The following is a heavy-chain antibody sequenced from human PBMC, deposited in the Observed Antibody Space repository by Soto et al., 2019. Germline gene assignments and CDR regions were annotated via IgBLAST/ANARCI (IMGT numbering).Heavy chain of an antibody. V-gene: IGHV1-2*04. J-gene: IGHJ6*02. CDR3: AREEYDFWSGYYRRRGMDV. CDR2: INPNSGGT. D-gene: IGHD3-3*01. CDR1: GYTFTGYY. Sequence: ASVKVSCKASGYTFTGYYMHWVRPAPGQGLEWMGWINPNSGGTNYAQKFQGWVTMTRDTSISTAYMELSRLRSDDTAVYYCAREEYDFWSGYYRRRGMDVWGQGTTVTVSS.